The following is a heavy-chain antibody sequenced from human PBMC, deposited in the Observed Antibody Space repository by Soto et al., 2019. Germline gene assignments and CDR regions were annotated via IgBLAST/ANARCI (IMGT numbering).Heavy chain of an antibody. V-gene: IGHV3-33*01. CDR1: AFSFSNYG. CDR3: ARDGSRGCSGYDLDF. Sequence: GGSLRLSCAASAFSFSNYGMHWVRQAPGKGLEWVAVIWYDGSNKYYADSVKGRFTISRDNSKNTLYLQMNSLRAEDTAVYYCARDGSRGCSGYDLDFWGQGTLVTVSS. D-gene: IGHD5-12*01. CDR2: IWYDGSNK. J-gene: IGHJ4*02.